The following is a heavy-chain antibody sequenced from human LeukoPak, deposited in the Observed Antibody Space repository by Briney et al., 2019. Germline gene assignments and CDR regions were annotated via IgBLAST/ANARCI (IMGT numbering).Heavy chain of an antibody. CDR3: ASGAPGYCSGGSCYPADY. V-gene: IGHV1-69*04. Sequence: GASVKVSCKASGGTFSSYAISWVRQAPGQGLEWMGRIIPILGIAIYAQKFQGRVTITADESTSTAYMELSSLRSEDTAVYYCASGAPGYCSGGSCYPADYWGQGTLVTVSS. D-gene: IGHD2-15*01. J-gene: IGHJ4*02. CDR2: IIPILGIA. CDR1: GGTFSSYA.